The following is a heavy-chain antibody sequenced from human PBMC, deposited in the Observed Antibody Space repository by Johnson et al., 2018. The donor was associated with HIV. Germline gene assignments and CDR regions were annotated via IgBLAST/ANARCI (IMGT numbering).Heavy chain of an antibody. CDR1: GFTVSSNY. J-gene: IGHJ3*02. CDR3: ARLRWSPSDAFDI. CDR2: IYSGGST. D-gene: IGHD4-23*01. Sequence: VQLVESGGGLIQPGGSLRLSCAASGFTVSSNYMSWVRQAPGKGLEWVSVIYSGGSTYYADSVKGRFTISRDNAKNSLYLQMNSLRAEDTALYYCARLRWSPSDAFDIWGQGTMVTVSS. V-gene: IGHV3-53*01.